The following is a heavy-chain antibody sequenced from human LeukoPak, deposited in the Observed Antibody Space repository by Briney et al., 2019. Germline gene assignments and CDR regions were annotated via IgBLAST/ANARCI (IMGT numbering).Heavy chain of an antibody. V-gene: IGHV3-33*01. Sequence: PGGSLRLSCAASGFTFSSYGMHWVRQAPGKGLEWVAVIWYDGSNKYYADSVKGRFTISRDNSKNTLYLQMNSLRAEDTAVYYCARNLPYCSGGSCYPLNWFDPWGQGTLVTVSS. CDR1: GFTFSSYG. D-gene: IGHD2-15*01. CDR2: IWYDGSNK. CDR3: ARNLPYCSGGSCYPLNWFDP. J-gene: IGHJ5*02.